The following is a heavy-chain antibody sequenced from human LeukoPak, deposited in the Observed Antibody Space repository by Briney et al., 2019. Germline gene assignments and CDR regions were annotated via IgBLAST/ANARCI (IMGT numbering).Heavy chain of an antibody. J-gene: IGHJ4*02. CDR2: INHSGST. CDR1: GGSFSGYY. D-gene: IGHD6-19*01. V-gene: IGHV4-34*01. CDR3: ARGHDRSGWYFDY. Sequence: SETLSLTCAVYGGSFSGYYWSWIRQPPGKGLEWIGEINHSGSTNYNPSLKSRVTISVDTSKNQFSLKLSSVTAADTAVYYCARGHDRSGWYFDYWGQGTLVTVSS.